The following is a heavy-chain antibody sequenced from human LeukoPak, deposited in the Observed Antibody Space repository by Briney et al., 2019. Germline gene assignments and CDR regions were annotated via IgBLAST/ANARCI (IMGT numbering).Heavy chain of an antibody. Sequence: GGSLRLSCAASGFTFSSYWMSWFRQAPGKGLKWVANIKQDGSEKYYVDSVKGRFTISRDNPKNTLYLQMNSLRAEDTAVYFCAKRGVVIRVILVGFHKEAYYFESWGQGALVTVSS. D-gene: IGHD3/OR15-3a*01. CDR3: AKRGVVIRVILVGFHKEAYYFES. CDR2: IKQDGSEK. V-gene: IGHV3-7*03. J-gene: IGHJ4*02. CDR1: GFTFSSYW.